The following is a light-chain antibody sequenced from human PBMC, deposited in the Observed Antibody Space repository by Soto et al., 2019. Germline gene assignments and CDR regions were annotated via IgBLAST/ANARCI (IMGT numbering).Light chain of an antibody. CDR2: DVD. CDR3: SSYTSSTYV. Sequence: SALTQPRSVSGSSGQSVTISCTGTRSDIGTYNYVSWYQKHPGKAPKLILYDVDKRPSGVPERISGSKSDNTASLTISGLQAEDEADYYCSSYTSSTYVFGTGTKVTVL. CDR1: RSDIGTYNY. V-gene: IGLV2-11*01. J-gene: IGLJ1*01.